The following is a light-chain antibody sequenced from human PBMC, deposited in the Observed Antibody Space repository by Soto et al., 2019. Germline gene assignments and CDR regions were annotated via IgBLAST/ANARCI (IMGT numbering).Light chain of an antibody. J-gene: IGLJ1*01. Sequence: QSALTQSASVSGSPGQSITISCTGTSSDVGCYNYVSWYQQHPGKAPKLMIYEVSNRPSGVSNRFSGSKSGNTASLTISGHQAEDEADYYCSSYTSSSPLVFGTGTKVTVL. CDR3: SSYTSSSPLV. CDR2: EVS. CDR1: SSDVGCYNY. V-gene: IGLV2-14*01.